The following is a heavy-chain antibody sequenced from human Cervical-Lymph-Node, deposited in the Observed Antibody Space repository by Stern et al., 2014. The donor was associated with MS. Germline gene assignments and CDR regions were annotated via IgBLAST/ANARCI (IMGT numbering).Heavy chain of an antibody. CDR2: IYHSAST. D-gene: IGHD6-19*01. J-gene: IGHJ2*01. CDR1: GGSISSSNW. CDR3: ARGSSGRLYWYFDL. V-gene: IGHV4-4*02. Sequence: VQLQESGPGLVKPSGTLSLTCAVSGGSISSSNWWSWVRQTPGQGLEWVGKIYHSASTNYNPSLKSRVTISVDKSKNQFSLKLSSVTAADTAVYYCARGSSGRLYWYFDLWGRGTLVTVSS.